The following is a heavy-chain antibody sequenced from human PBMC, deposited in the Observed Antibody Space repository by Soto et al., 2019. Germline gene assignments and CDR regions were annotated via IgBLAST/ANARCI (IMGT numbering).Heavy chain of an antibody. CDR3: ARERDGYNRGGAFDI. V-gene: IGHV4-30-2*01. J-gene: IGHJ3*02. CDR2: IYHSGST. D-gene: IGHD5-12*01. CDR1: GGSISSGGYS. Sequence: QLQLQESGSGLVKPSQTLSLTCAVSGGSISSGGYSWSWIRQPPGKGLEWIGYIYHSGSTYYNPSLKSRVTISGDRSKNQFSLKLSSVTAADTAVYYCARERDGYNRGGAFDIWGQGTMVTVSS.